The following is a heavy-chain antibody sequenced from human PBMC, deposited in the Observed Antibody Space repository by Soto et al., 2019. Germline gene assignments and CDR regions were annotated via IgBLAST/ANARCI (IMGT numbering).Heavy chain of an antibody. CDR3: SGSEGCSSTSCYPYYYYGMDV. CDR2: IIPILGIA. D-gene: IGHD2-2*01. CDR1: GGTFSSYT. V-gene: IGHV1-69*02. J-gene: IGHJ6*02. Sequence: QVQLVQSGAEVKKPGSSVKVSCKASGGTFSSYTISWVRQAPGQGLEWMGRIIPILGIANYAQKFQGRVTITAEKSRSTAYMELSSLRSEDTAVYYCSGSEGCSSTSCYPYYYYGMDVWGQGTTVTVSS.